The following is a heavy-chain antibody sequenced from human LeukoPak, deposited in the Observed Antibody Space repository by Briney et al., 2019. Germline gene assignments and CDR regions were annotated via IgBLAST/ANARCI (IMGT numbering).Heavy chain of an antibody. J-gene: IGHJ3*02. V-gene: IGHV4-61*02. CDR3: ARGDYYDSSGYYYGHAFDI. CDR1: GGSISSGSYS. Sequence: SETLSLTCTVSGGSISSGSYSWSWIRQPAGKGLEWIGRIYTSGSTNYNPSLKSRVTISVDTSKNQFSLKLSSVTAADTAVYYCARGDYYDSSGYYYGHAFDIWGQGTMVTVSS. D-gene: IGHD3-22*01. CDR2: IYTSGST.